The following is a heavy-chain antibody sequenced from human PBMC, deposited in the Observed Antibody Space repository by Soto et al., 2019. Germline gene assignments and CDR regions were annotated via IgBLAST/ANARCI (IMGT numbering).Heavy chain of an antibody. CDR3: ARGDSGYSGYAFDY. J-gene: IGHJ4*02. CDR1: GGSISSGDYY. D-gene: IGHD5-12*01. V-gene: IGHV4-30-4*01. CDR2: IYYSGST. Sequence: SETLSLTCTVSGGSISSGDYYWSWIRQPPGKGLEWIGYIYYSGSTYYNPSHKSRVTISVDTSKNQFSLKLSSVTAADTAVYYCARGDSGYSGYAFDYWGQGTLVTVSS.